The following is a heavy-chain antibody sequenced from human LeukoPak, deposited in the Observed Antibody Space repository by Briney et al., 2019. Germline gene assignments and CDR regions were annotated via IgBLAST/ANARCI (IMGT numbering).Heavy chain of an antibody. J-gene: IGHJ4*02. Sequence: GGSLRLPCAASGFTFSSYAMHWVRQAPGKGLEWVAVISYDGSNKYYADSVKGRFTISRDNSKNTLYLQMNSLRAEDTAVYYCARDSGSNYVFFDYWGQGTLVTVSS. V-gene: IGHV3-30-3*01. CDR3: ARDSGSNYVFFDY. D-gene: IGHD4-11*01. CDR2: ISYDGSNK. CDR1: GFTFSSYA.